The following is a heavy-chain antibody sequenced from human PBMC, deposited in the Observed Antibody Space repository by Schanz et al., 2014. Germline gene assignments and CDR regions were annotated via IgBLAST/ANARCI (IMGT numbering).Heavy chain of an antibody. V-gene: IGHV4-59*08. Sequence: QVQLQESGPGLVKPSETLSLTCTVSGGSITGYYWSWIRQPPGKGLEWIGFISYRGATNHNPSLKSRVPLPVATSKTQLSLKVNSGTAADTAVYYCARHYDAFDIWGQGTTVIVSS. CDR1: GGSITGYY. CDR3: ARHYDAFDI. CDR2: ISYRGAT. J-gene: IGHJ3*02.